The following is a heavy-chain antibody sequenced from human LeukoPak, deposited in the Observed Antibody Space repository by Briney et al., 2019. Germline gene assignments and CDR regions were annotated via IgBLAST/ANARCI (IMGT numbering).Heavy chain of an antibody. CDR1: DGSIKTNYW. CDR2: TWHSGSST. Sequence: PSETLSLTCTVSDGSIKTNYWWTWVRQPPGKGLEWIGETWHSGSSTNYNPSLKSRVTISVDKPKSQFSLKLTSVTAADTAIYYCARGNEYTWWQWSQGTLVTVSS. V-gene: IGHV4-4*02. CDR3: ARGNEYTWWQ. J-gene: IGHJ4*02. D-gene: IGHD2-15*01.